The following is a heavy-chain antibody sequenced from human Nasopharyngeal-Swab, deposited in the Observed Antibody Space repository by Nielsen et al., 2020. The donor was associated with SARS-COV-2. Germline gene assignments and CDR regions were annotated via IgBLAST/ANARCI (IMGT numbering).Heavy chain of an antibody. CDR3: AKTLNPYCSSTSCYSGGMDV. CDR1: GFTFDDYA. Sequence: GGSLRLSCAASGFTFDDYAMHWVRQAPGKGLEWVSGISWNSGSIGYADSVKGRFTTSRDNAKNSLYLQMNSLRAEGTALYYCAKTLNPYCSSTSCYSGGMDVWGQGTTVTVSS. V-gene: IGHV3-9*01. J-gene: IGHJ6*02. D-gene: IGHD2-2*01. CDR2: ISWNSGSI.